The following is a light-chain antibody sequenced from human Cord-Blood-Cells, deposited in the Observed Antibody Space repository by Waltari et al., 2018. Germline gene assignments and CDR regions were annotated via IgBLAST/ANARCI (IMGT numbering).Light chain of an antibody. V-gene: IGLV2-8*01. J-gene: IGLJ2*01. CDR1: SSDVGGYNY. CDR2: EVS. CDR3: SSYAGINNLV. Sequence: QSALTQPPSASGSPGQSVTISCTGTSSDVGGYNYVSWYQQHPVKAPKVMIYEVSKRPSGVPDRFYGSKAGNTASLTVSGLQAEDEADYYCSSYAGINNLVFGGGTKLTVL.